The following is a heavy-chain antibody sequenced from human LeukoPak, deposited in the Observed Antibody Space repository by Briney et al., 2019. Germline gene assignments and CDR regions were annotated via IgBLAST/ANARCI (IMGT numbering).Heavy chain of an antibody. CDR1: GFSFSSYW. Sequence: GGSLRLSCEASGFSFSSYWMSWVRQAPGKGLEWVANIKQDESEKYYVGSVRGRFTISRDNAKNSLYLQMNSLRADDTAVYYCARLSDSISCFGFDVWGHGTTVTVS. V-gene: IGHV3-7*01. CDR2: IKQDESEK. J-gene: IGHJ3*01. CDR3: ARLSDSISCFGFDV. D-gene: IGHD2-2*01.